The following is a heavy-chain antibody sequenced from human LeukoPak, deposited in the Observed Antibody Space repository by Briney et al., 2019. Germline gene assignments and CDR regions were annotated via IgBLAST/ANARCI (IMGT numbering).Heavy chain of an antibody. CDR1: GFSLSTSRMC. Sequence: SGPALVKPTQTLTLTCTFSGFSLSTSRMCVNWIRQPPGKALEWLARVDWDDDKYYSPSLRARLTISKDTSKNQVVLTMTNMDPADTATYYCARVIATPDYLDYWGPGALVTVSS. CDR2: VDWDDDK. CDR3: ARVIATPDYLDY. D-gene: IGHD3-10*01. J-gene: IGHJ4*02. V-gene: IGHV2-70*11.